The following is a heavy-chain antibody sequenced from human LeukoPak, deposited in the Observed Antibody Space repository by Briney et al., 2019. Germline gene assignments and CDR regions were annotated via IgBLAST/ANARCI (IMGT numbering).Heavy chain of an antibody. CDR3: ARVPASDYGDYPHLYYYYYMDV. CDR2: IIPIFGTA. V-gene: IGHV1-69*13. Sequence: ASVKVSCKASGGTFSSYAISWVRQAPGQGLEWMGGIIPIFGTANYAQKFQGRVTITADESTSTAYMELSSLRSEDTAVYYCARVPASDYGDYPHLYYYYYMDVWGKGTTVTVSS. CDR1: GGTFSSYA. J-gene: IGHJ6*03. D-gene: IGHD4-17*01.